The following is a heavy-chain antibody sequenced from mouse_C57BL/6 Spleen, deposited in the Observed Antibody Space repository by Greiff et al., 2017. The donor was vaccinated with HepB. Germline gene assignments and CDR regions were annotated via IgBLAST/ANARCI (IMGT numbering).Heavy chain of an antibody. CDR1: GYTFTSYW. J-gene: IGHJ4*01. CDR2: IDPNSGGT. V-gene: IGHV1-72*01. Sequence: QVQLQQPGAKLVKPGASVKLSCKASGYTFTSYWMHWVKQRPGRGLEWIGRIDPNSGGTKYNEKFKSKATLTVDKPSSTAYMQLSSLTSEDSAVYYCARYYYGSSYDAMDYWGQGTSVTVSS. D-gene: IGHD1-1*01. CDR3: ARYYYGSSYDAMDY.